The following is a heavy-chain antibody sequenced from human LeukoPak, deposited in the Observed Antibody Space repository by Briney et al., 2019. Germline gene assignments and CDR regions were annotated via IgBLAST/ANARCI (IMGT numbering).Heavy chain of an antibody. J-gene: IGHJ4*02. CDR3: AKVTGDYYDTSGAFDY. D-gene: IGHD3-22*01. Sequence: PGGSLRLSCAASGLIFSSYGMHWVRQAPGKGLEWVARIWHDGSNDDYADSVKGRFTISRDNSKNTLYLQMNSLRAEDTAIYYCAKVTGDYYDTSGAFDYWGQGTLVTVSS. V-gene: IGHV3-33*06. CDR1: GLIFSSYG. CDR2: IWHDGSND.